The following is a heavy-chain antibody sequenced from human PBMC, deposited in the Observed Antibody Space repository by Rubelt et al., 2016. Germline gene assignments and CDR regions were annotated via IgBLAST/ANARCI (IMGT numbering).Heavy chain of an antibody. Sequence: QVQLVQSGAEVKKPGASVKVSCKASEYSFTKTPIHWVRQAPGQRLEWMGWINAGNGNKQYYQKFQGRGTSTRDTSARTAYMELSSLRSEDTAVYYCAREDTTDRGWYDALDIWGQGTMVTVSS. J-gene: IGHJ3*02. CDR3: AREDTTDRGWYDALDI. V-gene: IGHV1-3*01. CDR1: EYSFTKTP. CDR2: INAGNGNK. D-gene: IGHD6-19*01.